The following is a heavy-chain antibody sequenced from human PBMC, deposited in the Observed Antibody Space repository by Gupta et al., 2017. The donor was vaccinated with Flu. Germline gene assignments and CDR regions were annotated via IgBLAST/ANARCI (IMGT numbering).Heavy chain of an antibody. V-gene: IGHV4-59*08. J-gene: IGHJ4*02. CDR1: GGSLSNYH. Sequence: QVQLQESGPGLVKPSETLFLTCTVSGGSLSNYHWSWIRQPPGKGLEWIAYFQYTGSTTYSPSLERRVTISVDASENQFSLKLTSVTAADTAVYDGARSESGNDSGDYWGQGARVTVSS. CDR2: FQYTGST. D-gene: IGHD5-12*01. CDR3: ARSESGNDSGDY.